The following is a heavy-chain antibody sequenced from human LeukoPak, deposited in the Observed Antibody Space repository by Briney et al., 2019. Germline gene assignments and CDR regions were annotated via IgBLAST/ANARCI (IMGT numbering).Heavy chain of an antibody. CDR3: ARGGGTGYPFDY. CDR1: GGSISGNY. Sequence: PSETLSLTCSVSGGSISGNYWSWIRQSPGMGLEWIGYVYYSGSTNYNPSLKSRVTISVDTSRNQFFLKVNSVTAADTAVYFCARGGGTGYPFDYWGQGTPVTVSS. J-gene: IGHJ4*02. V-gene: IGHV4-59*01. D-gene: IGHD4-23*01. CDR2: VYYSGST.